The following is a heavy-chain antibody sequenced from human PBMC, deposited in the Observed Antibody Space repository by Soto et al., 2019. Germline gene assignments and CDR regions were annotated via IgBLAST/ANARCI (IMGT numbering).Heavy chain of an antibody. Sequence: PSETLSLTCTVSGGSRNIYYWTWLRQPPGTGLEWIGYVRDTGSTNYNPSLKSRVTISIDTSRNQFSLSLSSVTAADTAVYFCARYSPPKKTYDSNPGWFDPWGQGTLVTVS. CDR1: GGSRNIYY. D-gene: IGHD3-22*01. CDR2: VRDTGST. J-gene: IGHJ5*02. CDR3: ARYSPPKKTYDSNPGWFDP. V-gene: IGHV4-59*01.